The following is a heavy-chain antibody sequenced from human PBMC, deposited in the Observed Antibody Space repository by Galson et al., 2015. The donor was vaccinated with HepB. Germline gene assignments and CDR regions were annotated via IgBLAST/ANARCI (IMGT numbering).Heavy chain of an antibody. Sequence: SVKVSCKATGYTFTGYYMHWVRQAPGQGLEWMGWINPNSGGTNYAQKFQGRVTMTRDTSISTAYMELSRLRSDDTAVYYCARVHRKAVAGRHHAFDIWGQGTMVTVSS. CDR3: ARVHRKAVAGRHHAFDI. J-gene: IGHJ3*02. CDR1: GYTFTGYY. D-gene: IGHD6-19*01. CDR2: INPNSGGT. V-gene: IGHV1-2*02.